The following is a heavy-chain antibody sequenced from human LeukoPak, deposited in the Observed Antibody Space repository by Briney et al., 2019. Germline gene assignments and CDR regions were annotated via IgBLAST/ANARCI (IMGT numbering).Heavy chain of an antibody. V-gene: IGHV3-21*01. CDR2: ISSSTNYI. CDR1: GFTFSSYN. J-gene: IGHJ4*02. CDR3: ARLIVAPFYFDY. D-gene: IGHD5-12*01. Sequence: GGSLRLSCAASGFTFSSYNMNWVRQAPGKGLEWVSSISSSTNYIYYADSVKGRFTISRDNAKNSLYLQMNSLRAEDTALYYCARLIVAPFYFDYWGQGTLVTVSS.